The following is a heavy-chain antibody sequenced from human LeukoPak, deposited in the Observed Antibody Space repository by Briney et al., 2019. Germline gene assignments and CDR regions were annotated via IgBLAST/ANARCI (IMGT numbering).Heavy chain of an antibody. V-gene: IGHV1-8*01. D-gene: IGHD3-16*02. Sequence: ASVKVSCKASGYTFTSYDINWVRQATGQGLEWMGWMNPNSGNTGYAQKFQGRVTMTRNTSISTAYMELSSLRSEDTAVYYCARAVIDYDFWSGYVWGSYRYIGFDYWGQGTLVTVSS. CDR2: MNPNSGNT. CDR3: ARAVIDYDFWSGYVWGSYRYIGFDY. CDR1: GYTFTSYD. J-gene: IGHJ4*02.